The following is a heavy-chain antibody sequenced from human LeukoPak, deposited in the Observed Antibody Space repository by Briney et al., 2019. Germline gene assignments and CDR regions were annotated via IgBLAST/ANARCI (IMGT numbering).Heavy chain of an antibody. V-gene: IGHV1-18*01. CDR3: ARDRRLQPYDYVWGSYRYGDYYYGMDV. D-gene: IGHD3-16*02. CDR2: ISAYNGNT. Sequence: ASVKVSCKASGYTFTSYGISWVRQAPGQGLEWMGWISAYNGNTNYAQKLQGRVTMTTDTSTSTAYMELRSLRSDDTAVYYCARDRRLQPYDYVWGSYRYGDYYYGMDVWGQGTTVTVSS. CDR1: GYTFTSYG. J-gene: IGHJ6*02.